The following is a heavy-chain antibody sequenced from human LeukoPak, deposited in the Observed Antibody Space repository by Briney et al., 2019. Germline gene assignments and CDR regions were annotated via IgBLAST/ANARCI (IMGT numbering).Heavy chain of an antibody. CDR2: ISGGGGTT. Sequence: GGSLRLSCTASGFTFSSYAMSWVRQAPGKGLEWVSAISGGGGTTYYADSVKGRFTISRDNSKNTLYLQMNSLRAEDTAVYYCAKDRGYSYGYVTGAFDYWGQGTLVTVSS. D-gene: IGHD5-18*01. J-gene: IGHJ4*02. V-gene: IGHV3-23*01. CDR3: AKDRGYSYGYVTGAFDY. CDR1: GFTFSSYA.